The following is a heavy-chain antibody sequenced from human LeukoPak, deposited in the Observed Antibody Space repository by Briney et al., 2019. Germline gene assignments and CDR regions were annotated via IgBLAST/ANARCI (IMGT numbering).Heavy chain of an antibody. Sequence: PGGSLRLSCAASGFIFSDHYMNWVRQAPGKGLEWVSYISSSGSTIYYADSVKGRFTISRDNAKNSLYLQMNTLRAEDTAVYYCARGVPDGDSVEYFQHRGQGTLVTVSS. J-gene: IGHJ1*01. D-gene: IGHD4-17*01. V-gene: IGHV3-11*04. CDR1: GFIFSDHY. CDR2: ISSSGSTI. CDR3: ARGVPDGDSVEYFQH.